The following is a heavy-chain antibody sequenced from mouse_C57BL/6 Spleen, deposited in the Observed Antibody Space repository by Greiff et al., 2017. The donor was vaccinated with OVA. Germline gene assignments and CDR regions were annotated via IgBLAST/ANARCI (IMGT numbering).Heavy chain of an antibody. CDR2: IDPETGGT. CDR3: TVDSSGPYYFDY. V-gene: IGHV1-15*01. Sequence: VQLQQSGAELVRPGASVTLSCKASGYTFTDYEMHWVKQTPVHGLEWIGAIDPETGGTAYNQKFKGKAILTADKSSSTAYMGLRSLTSEDSAVYYCTVDSSGPYYFDYWGQGTTLTVSS. D-gene: IGHD3-2*02. CDR1: GYTFTDYE. J-gene: IGHJ2*01.